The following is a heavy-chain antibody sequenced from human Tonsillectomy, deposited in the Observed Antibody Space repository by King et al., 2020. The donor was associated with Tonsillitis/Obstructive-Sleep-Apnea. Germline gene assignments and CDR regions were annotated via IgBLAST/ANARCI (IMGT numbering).Heavy chain of an antibody. V-gene: IGHV4-34*01. J-gene: IGHJ6*03. CDR3: ARGAVADHTDMDV. Sequence: VQLQQWGAGLLKPSETLSLTCAVYGGSFSGYYWSWIRQPPGKGLEWIGEINHSGSTNYNPSLKSRLTISVDTSKNQFSLKLSSVTAADTAVYYCARGAVADHTDMDVWGKGTTVTVSS. CDR2: INHSGST. D-gene: IGHD4-23*01. CDR1: GGSFSGYY.